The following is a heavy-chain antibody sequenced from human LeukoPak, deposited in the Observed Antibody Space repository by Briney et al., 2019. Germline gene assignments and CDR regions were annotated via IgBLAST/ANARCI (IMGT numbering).Heavy chain of an antibody. CDR2: MNPNSGNT. Sequence: ASVKVSCKASGYTFTSYDINWVRQATGQGLEWMGWMNPNSGNTGCAQKFQGRVTMTRNTSISTAYMELSSLRSEDTAVYYCASQRTSGSVYYYYYGMDVWGQGTTVTVSS. D-gene: IGHD3-10*01. V-gene: IGHV1-8*01. CDR3: ASQRTSGSVYYYYYGMDV. CDR1: GYTFTSYD. J-gene: IGHJ6*02.